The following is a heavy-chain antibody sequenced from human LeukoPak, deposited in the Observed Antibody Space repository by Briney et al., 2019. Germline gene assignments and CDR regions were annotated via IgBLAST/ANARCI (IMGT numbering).Heavy chain of an antibody. D-gene: IGHD2-2*01. Sequence: GGSLRLSCAASGFTVSSNFMTWVRQAPGKGLEWVSVLYSGGSAYYADSVKGRFSISRDNSENTLYLQMNSLRAEDTAVYYCAIRRGSTNFFDFWGQGTLVAVSS. CDR1: GFTVSSNF. CDR2: LYSGGSA. CDR3: AIRRGSTNFFDF. J-gene: IGHJ4*02. V-gene: IGHV3-66*04.